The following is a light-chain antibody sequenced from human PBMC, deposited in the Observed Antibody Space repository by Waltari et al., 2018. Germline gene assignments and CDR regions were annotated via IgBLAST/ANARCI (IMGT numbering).Light chain of an antibody. CDR3: GTWDSSLSAVV. Sequence: QSVLTQPPSVSAAPGQKVTISCSGGSSNIGNTYVSWYQHVPGTAPKVVIYDNDKRPARIPDRFSGSKSGASATLGITGLQPGDEADYYCGTWDSSLSAVVFGGGTKLTVL. CDR2: DND. V-gene: IGLV1-51*01. J-gene: IGLJ2*01. CDR1: SSNIGNTY.